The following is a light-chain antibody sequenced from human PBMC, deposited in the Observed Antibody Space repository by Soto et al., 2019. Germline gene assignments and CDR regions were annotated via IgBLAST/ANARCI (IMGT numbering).Light chain of an antibody. V-gene: IGKV1-39*01. CDR2: AAS. CDR3: QQSYSTLSIT. Sequence: DIQMTQSPSSLSASVGDRVTITCRASDSISRHLNWYQQKPGKAPKLLIYAASSVQNGVPSRFSGSGYGTDFTLTISNLQPEDFATYYCQQSYSTLSITFGQGTRLEIK. CDR1: DSISRH. J-gene: IGKJ5*01.